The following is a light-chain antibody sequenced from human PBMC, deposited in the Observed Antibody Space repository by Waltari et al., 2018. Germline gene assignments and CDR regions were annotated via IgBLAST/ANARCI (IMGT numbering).Light chain of an antibody. CDR2: SAA. V-gene: IGKV3-11*01. Sequence: RASQGVSSYLAWYQQRPGPAPRLRIYSAANRATGIPARFSGSGSGTDFTLTISSLEPEDFAVYYCQQRSDWPRTFGQGTKVEIK. CDR1: QGVSSY. J-gene: IGKJ1*01. CDR3: QQRSDWPRT.